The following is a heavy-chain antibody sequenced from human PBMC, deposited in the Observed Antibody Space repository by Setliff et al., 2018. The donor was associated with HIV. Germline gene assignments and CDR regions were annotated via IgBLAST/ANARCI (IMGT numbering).Heavy chain of an antibody. Sequence: GGSLRLSCAASGFTFSNAWMSWVRQAPGKGLEWVSAIRGSGGSTYYADSVKGRFTISRDNSKNTLYLQMNSLRAEDTAVYYCAKGARIAARRDWFDPWGQGTLVTVSS. D-gene: IGHD6-6*01. CDR3: AKGARIAARRDWFDP. V-gene: IGHV3-23*01. CDR1: GFTFSNAW. CDR2: IRGSGGST. J-gene: IGHJ5*02.